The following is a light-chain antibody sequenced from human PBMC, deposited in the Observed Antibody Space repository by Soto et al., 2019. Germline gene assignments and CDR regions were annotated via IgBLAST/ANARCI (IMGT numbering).Light chain of an antibody. CDR2: GVS. Sequence: QSALTQPASVSASPGQSITISCTGGTNDLGSSDYVSWYQQHPGKAPKLIIYGVSNRPSGTSDRFSGSKSGNTASLTISGLQADEEADYYCSSSTSSNTLVFGGGTKLTVL. CDR1: TNDLGSSDY. V-gene: IGLV2-14*01. CDR3: SSSTSSNTLV. J-gene: IGLJ3*02.